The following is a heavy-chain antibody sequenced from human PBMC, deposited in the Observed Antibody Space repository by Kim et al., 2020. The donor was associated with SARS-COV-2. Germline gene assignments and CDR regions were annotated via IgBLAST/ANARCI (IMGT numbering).Heavy chain of an antibody. V-gene: IGHV4-4*06. Sequence: STTYNPSLKSRDTMSVDTSKNQFSLKLSSVTAADTAVYYCARGADGWFAPWGQGTLVTVSS. CDR3: ARGADGWFAP. J-gene: IGHJ5*02. CDR2: ST.